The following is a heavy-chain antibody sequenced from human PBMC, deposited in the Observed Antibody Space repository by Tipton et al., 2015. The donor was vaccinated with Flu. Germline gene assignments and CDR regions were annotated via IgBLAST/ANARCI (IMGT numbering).Heavy chain of an antibody. Sequence: VQLVQSGAELKKTGESLKISCQGSGYTFTSNWIGWVRQTPGKGLEWIGYIHYSGSTYYNPSLRSRVTISVDTSKNQFSLNLSSLTAADTAVYYCARDEDTSMGTHWGQGTLVTVSS. CDR2: IHYSGST. CDR1: GYTFTSNW. V-gene: IGHV5-51*06. D-gene: IGHD5-18*01. CDR3: ARDEDTSMGTH. J-gene: IGHJ4*02.